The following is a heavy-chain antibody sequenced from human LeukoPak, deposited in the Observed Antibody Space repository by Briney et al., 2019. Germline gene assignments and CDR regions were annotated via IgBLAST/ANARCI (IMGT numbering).Heavy chain of an antibody. CDR2: ISSSSSYI. CDR1: GFTFSSYS. CDR3: ASDSYSPEYFQH. D-gene: IGHD2-15*01. Sequence: GGSLRLSCAASGFTFSSYSMNWVRQAPGKGLEWVSSISSSSSYIYYADSVKGRFTISRDNAKNSLYLQMNSLRAEDTAVYYCASDSYSPEYFQHWGQGTLVTVSS. V-gene: IGHV3-21*01. J-gene: IGHJ1*01.